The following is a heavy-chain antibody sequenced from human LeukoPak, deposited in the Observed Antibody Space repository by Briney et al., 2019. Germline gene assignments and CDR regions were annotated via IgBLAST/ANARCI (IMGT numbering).Heavy chain of an antibody. CDR3: AKVQVTYPRNYYFDY. D-gene: IGHD3-16*01. CDR1: GFTFSSYA. CDR2: ISGSGGST. J-gene: IGHJ4*02. Sequence: GGSLRLSCAASGFTFSSYAMSWVRQAPGRGLEWVSVISGSGGSTYYADSVKGRFTISRDNSKNTLYLQMNSLRAEDTAVYYCAKVQVTYPRNYYFDYWGQGTLVTVSS. V-gene: IGHV3-23*01.